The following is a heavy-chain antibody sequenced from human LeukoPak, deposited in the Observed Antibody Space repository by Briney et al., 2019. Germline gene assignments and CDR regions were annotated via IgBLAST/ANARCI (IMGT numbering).Heavy chain of an antibody. CDR3: AKRCCPFAYGSGSYYYYIDV. D-gene: IGHD3-10*01. Sequence: PGGSVRLSCAASGFTYSSYAMHWVRQAPGKGLEWVAVISYDGSNKYYADSVKGRFTISRDNSKNTLYLQMNSLRAEDAAVYYCAKRCCPFAYGSGSYYYYIDVWGKGTTVTVSS. CDR2: ISYDGSNK. J-gene: IGHJ6*03. CDR1: GFTYSSYA. V-gene: IGHV3-30*04.